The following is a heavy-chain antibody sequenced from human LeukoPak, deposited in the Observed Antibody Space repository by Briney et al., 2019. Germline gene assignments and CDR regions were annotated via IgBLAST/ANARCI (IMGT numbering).Heavy chain of an antibody. J-gene: IGHJ4*02. CDR2: INPNSGAT. V-gene: IGHV1-2*02. Sequence: ASVKVSCKASGYAFTGYYMHWVRQAPGQGLEWMGWINPNSGATNYAQKFQGRVTMTRDTSISTAYMELSRLRSDDTAVYYCARAVAGYYFDYWGQGTLVTVSS. CDR1: GYAFTGYY. CDR3: ARAVAGYYFDY. D-gene: IGHD6-19*01.